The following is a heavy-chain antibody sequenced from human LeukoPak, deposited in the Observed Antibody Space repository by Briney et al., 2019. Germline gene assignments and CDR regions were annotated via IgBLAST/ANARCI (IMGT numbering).Heavy chain of an antibody. J-gene: IGHJ4*02. CDR2: IYYGGST. CDR1: GGSISSGDYY. Sequence: SQTLSLTCTVSGGSISSGDYYWSWIRQPPGKGLEWIGYIYYGGSTYYNPSLKSQVTISVDTSKNQFSLKLSSVTAADTAVYYCARFTMVRGVIPFDYWGQGTLVTVSS. V-gene: IGHV4-30-4*08. D-gene: IGHD3-10*01. CDR3: ARFTMVRGVIPFDY.